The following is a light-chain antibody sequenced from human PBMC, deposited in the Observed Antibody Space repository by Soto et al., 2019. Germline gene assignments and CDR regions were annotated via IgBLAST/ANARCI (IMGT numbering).Light chain of an antibody. J-gene: IGLJ2*01. CDR3: CSYADISSVV. CDR1: SSDVGSYNF. V-gene: IGLV2-23*02. Sequence: QSALTQPASVSGSPGQSITISCTGTSSDVGSYNFVSWYQQHPGKAPEFIIYEVNKRPSGVSNRFSGSKSGNTASLTISGLQAEDEADYYCCSYADISSVVFGGGTQLTVL. CDR2: EVN.